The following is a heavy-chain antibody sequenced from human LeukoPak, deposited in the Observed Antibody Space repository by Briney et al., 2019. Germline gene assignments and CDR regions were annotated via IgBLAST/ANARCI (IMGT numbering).Heavy chain of an antibody. V-gene: IGHV1-2*02. J-gene: IGHJ4*02. CDR1: GYTFTGYY. Sequence: ASMKVSCKASGYTFTGYYMHWVRQAPGQGLEWMGWINPNSGGTNYAQKFQGRVTMTRDTSISTAYMELSRLRSDDTAVYYCARPTGYYYDSSGYLGYWGQGTLVTVSS. CDR2: INPNSGGT. D-gene: IGHD3-22*01. CDR3: ARPTGYYYDSSGYLGY.